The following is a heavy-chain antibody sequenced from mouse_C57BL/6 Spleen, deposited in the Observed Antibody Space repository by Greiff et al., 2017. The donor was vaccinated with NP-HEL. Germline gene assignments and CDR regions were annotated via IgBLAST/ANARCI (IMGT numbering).Heavy chain of an antibody. CDR2: IDPSDSYT. V-gene: IGHV1-69*01. Sequence: VQLQQPGAELVMPGASVKLSCKASGYTFTSYWMHWVKQRPGQGLEWIGEIDPSDSYTNYNQKFKGKSTLTVDKSSSTAYMQLSSLTSEDSAVYYCARWTAQATSYAMDYWGQGTSVTVSS. J-gene: IGHJ4*01. D-gene: IGHD3-2*02. CDR3: ARWTAQATSYAMDY. CDR1: GYTFTSYW.